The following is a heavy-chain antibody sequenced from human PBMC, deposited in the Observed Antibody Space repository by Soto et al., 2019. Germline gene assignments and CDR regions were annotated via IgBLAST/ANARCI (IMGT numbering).Heavy chain of an antibody. D-gene: IGHD5-18*01. J-gene: IGHJ4*02. V-gene: IGHV2-5*02. CDR1: GFSLSISGVG. CDR3: AHRPQTQLWLDWYFDY. CDR2: IYWDDDK. Sequence: QITLKESGPTLVKPTQTLTLTCTFSGFSLSISGVGVGWIRQPPGKALEWLALIYWDDDKRYSPSLNSRLTITKHTSKNQVVLTMTNMDPVDTGTYYCAHRPQTQLWLDWYFDYWGQGTLVTVSS.